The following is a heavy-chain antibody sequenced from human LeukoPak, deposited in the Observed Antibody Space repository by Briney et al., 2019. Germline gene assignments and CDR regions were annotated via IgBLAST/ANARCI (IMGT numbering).Heavy chain of an antibody. CDR1: GFIFSSYW. J-gene: IGHJ4*02. Sequence: GGSLRLSSAASGFIFSSYWMHWVRQPPGKGLVYIACINTDGIRTSYADSVKGRFTISRDNAKNTLYLQMNSLRAEDTAVYYCAKDGATWRDPGAFWGQGALVTVSS. V-gene: IGHV3-74*01. D-gene: IGHD7-27*01. CDR3: AKDGATWRDPGAF. CDR2: INTDGIRT.